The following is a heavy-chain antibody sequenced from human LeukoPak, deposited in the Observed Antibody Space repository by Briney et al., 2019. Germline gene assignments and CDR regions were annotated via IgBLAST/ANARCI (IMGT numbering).Heavy chain of an antibody. D-gene: IGHD6-13*01. CDR3: ARDSKRAKIAAAKPNDY. CDR2: NSAYNGNT. V-gene: IGHV1-18*01. J-gene: IGHJ4*02. CDR1: GYTFTSYG. Sequence: GASVKVSCKASGYTFTSYGISWVRQAPGQGLEWMGWNSAYNGNTNYAQKLQGRVTMTTDTSTSTAYMELRSLRSDDTAVYYCARDSKRAKIAAAKPNDYWGQGTLVTVSS.